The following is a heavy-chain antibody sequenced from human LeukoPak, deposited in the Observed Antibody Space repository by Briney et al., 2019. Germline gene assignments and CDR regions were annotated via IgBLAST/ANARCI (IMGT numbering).Heavy chain of an antibody. D-gene: IGHD6-13*01. CDR2: IIPIFGTA. CDR1: GGTFSSYA. CDR3: AAPGIAAAGTRGYFDY. Sequence: SVKVSCKASGGTFSSYAISWVRQAPGQGLEWMGGIIPIFGTANYAQKFQGRVTITADESTSTAYMELSSLRSEDMAVYYCAAPGIAAAGTRGYFDYWGQGTLVTVSS. J-gene: IGHJ4*02. V-gene: IGHV1-69*13.